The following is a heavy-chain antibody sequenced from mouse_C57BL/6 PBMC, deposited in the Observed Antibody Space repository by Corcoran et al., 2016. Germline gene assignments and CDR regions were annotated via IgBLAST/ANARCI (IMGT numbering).Heavy chain of an antibody. CDR2: IFPGSGST. J-gene: IGHJ2*01. Sequence: QVQLKQSGPELVKPGASVKISCKASGYTFTDYYINWVKQRPGQGLEWIGWIFPGSGSTYYNEKFKGKATLTVDKSSSTAYMLLSSLTSEDSAVYFCARWGTTVVAGPYFDYWGQGTTLTVSS. V-gene: IGHV1-75*01. CDR3: ARWGTTVVAGPYFDY. CDR1: GYTFTDYY. D-gene: IGHD1-1*01.